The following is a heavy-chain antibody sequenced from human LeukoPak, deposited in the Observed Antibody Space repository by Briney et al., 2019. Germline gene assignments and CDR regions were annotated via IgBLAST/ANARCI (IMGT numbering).Heavy chain of an antibody. D-gene: IGHD3-10*01. CDR1: GFTFSSYA. CDR3: AKDLRSSELLWFGEFHGSFDY. Sequence: GRSLRLSCAASGFTFSSYAMSWVRQAPGKGLEWVSAISGSGGSTYYADSVKGRFTISRDNSKNTLYLQMNSLRAEDTAVYYCAKDLRSSELLWFGEFHGSFDYWGQGTLVTVSS. CDR2: ISGSGGST. J-gene: IGHJ4*02. V-gene: IGHV3-23*01.